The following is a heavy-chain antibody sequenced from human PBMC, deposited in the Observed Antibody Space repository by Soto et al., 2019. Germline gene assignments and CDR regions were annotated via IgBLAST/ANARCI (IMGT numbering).Heavy chain of an antibody. D-gene: IGHD6-13*01. Sequence: QVQLQESGPGLVKPSQTLSLTCTVSGGSISSGGYYWSWIRQHPGKGLEGIGYISYSGSTYYNPSLTSRVTISVDTSKDQFSLKLSSGTAADTAVYYCAREGAGPKGSSSWPDDAFDIWGQGTMVTVSS. CDR2: ISYSGST. V-gene: IGHV4-31*03. CDR3: AREGAGPKGSSSWPDDAFDI. J-gene: IGHJ3*02. CDR1: GGSISSGGYY.